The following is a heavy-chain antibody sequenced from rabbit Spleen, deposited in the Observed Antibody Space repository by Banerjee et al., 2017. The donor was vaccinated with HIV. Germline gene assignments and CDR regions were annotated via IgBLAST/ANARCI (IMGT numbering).Heavy chain of an antibody. CDR1: GFDFTSDYM. Sequence: EQLEESGGGLVKPEGSLTLSCKASGFDFTSDYMSWVRQAPGKGLEWIACIDTGGRDFTYYATWAKGRFTISKTSSTTVTLQMTSLTVADSATYFCARDDIDSGAGSPDLWGQGTLVTVS. CDR3: ARDDIDSGAGSPDL. J-gene: IGHJ4*01. D-gene: IGHD4-2*01. V-gene: IGHV1S45*01. CDR2: IDTGGRDFT.